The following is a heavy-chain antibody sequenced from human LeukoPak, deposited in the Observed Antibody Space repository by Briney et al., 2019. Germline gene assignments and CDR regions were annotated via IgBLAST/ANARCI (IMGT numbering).Heavy chain of an antibody. CDR1: GFTFSGYW. J-gene: IGHJ4*02. CDR3: AKNPDYGGNTFLDY. Sequence: AGSLRLSCAVSGFTFSGYWMTWVRQAPGKGPEWVAHIKHDGSETYYVDSVKGRFTISRDNAMNSLYLQMNSLGAEDTAVYYCAKNPDYGGNTFLDYWGQGTRVTVSS. V-gene: IGHV3-7*01. CDR2: IKHDGSET. D-gene: IGHD4-23*01.